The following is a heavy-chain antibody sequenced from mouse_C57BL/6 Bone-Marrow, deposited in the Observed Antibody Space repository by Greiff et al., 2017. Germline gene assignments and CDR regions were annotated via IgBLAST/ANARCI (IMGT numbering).Heavy chain of an antibody. V-gene: IGHV5-9*01. Sequence: EVKLMESGGGLVKPGGSLKLSCAASGFTFSSYTMSWVRQTPEKRLEWVATISGGGGNTYYPDSVKGRFTISRDNARNTLYLQMSSLRSEDTALYYCARHSPYYYGSSYWYFDVWGTGTTVTVSS. J-gene: IGHJ1*03. D-gene: IGHD1-1*01. CDR3: ARHSPYYYGSSYWYFDV. CDR1: GFTFSSYT. CDR2: ISGGGGNT.